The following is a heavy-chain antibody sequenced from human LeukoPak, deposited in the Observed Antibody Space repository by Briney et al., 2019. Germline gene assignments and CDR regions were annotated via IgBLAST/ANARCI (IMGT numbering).Heavy chain of an antibody. J-gene: IGHJ3*02. Sequence: PSETLSLTCTVSGGSISSYYWSWIRQPAGKGLEWIGRIYTSGSTNYNPSLKSRVTTSVDTSKNQFSLKLSSVTAADTAVYYCIGGSWVKSAYAFDIWGQGTMVTVSS. D-gene: IGHD2-15*01. CDR1: GGSISSYY. CDR3: IGGSWVKSAYAFDI. CDR2: IYTSGST. V-gene: IGHV4-4*07.